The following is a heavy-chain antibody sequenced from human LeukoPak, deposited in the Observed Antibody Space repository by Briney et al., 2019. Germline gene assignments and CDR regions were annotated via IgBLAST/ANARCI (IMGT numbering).Heavy chain of an antibody. CDR1: GFTFSSYG. Sequence: PGGSLRLSCAASGFTFSSYGMPWVRQAPGKGLEWVAVISYDGSNKYYADSVKGRFTISRDNSKNTLYLQMNSLRAEDTAVYYCAKDRAPPYYYDSSGYYYGLGHWGQGTLVTVSS. V-gene: IGHV3-30*18. CDR2: ISYDGSNK. CDR3: AKDRAPPYYYDSSGYYYGLGH. D-gene: IGHD3-22*01. J-gene: IGHJ4*02.